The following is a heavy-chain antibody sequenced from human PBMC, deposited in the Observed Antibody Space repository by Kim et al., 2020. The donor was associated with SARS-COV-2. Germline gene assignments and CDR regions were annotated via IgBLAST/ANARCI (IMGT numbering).Heavy chain of an antibody. CDR1: GGSISSSSYY. J-gene: IGHJ4*02. Sequence: SETLSLTCTVSGGSISSSSYYWGWIRQPPGKGLEWIGSIYYSGSTYYNPSLKSRVTISVDTSKNQFSLKLSSVTAADTAVYYCARQFRRVGYSDYWGQGT. D-gene: IGHD6-13*01. CDR3: ARQFRRVGYSDY. V-gene: IGHV4-39*01. CDR2: IYYSGST.